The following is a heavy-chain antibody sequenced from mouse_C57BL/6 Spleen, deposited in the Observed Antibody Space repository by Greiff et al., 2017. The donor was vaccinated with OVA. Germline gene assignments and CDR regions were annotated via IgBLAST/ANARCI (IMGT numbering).Heavy chain of an antibody. V-gene: IGHV1-55*01. J-gene: IGHJ3*01. D-gene: IGHD2-1*01. CDR3: ARSSGYYGNLFAY. CDR1: GYTFTSYW. Sequence: QVQLQQPGAELVKPGASVKMSCKASGYTFTSYWITWVKQRPGQGLEWIGDIYPGSGSTIYDEKFKSKATLTVDTSSSTAYMQLSSLTSEDSAVYYCARSSGYYGNLFAYWGQGTLVTVSA. CDR2: IYPGSGST.